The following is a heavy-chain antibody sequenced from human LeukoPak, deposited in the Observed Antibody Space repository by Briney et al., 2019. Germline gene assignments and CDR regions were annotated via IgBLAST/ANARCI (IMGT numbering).Heavy chain of an antibody. J-gene: IGHJ4*02. CDR2: ISWNSGSI. D-gene: IGHD3-22*01. Sequence: GGSLRLSCAASGFTFDDYAMQWVRQAPGKGLEWVSGISWNSGSIGYADSVKGRFTISRDNAKNSLYLQMNSLRAEDTALYYCAKDQGESDYYDSCGYFDYWGQGTLVTVSS. CDR1: GFTFDDYA. CDR3: AKDQGESDYYDSCGYFDY. V-gene: IGHV3-9*01.